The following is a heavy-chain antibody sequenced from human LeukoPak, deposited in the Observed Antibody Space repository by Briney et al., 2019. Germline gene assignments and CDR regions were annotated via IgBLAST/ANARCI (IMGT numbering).Heavy chain of an antibody. V-gene: IGHV3-11*05. CDR3: ARGIYDSSGYTAFDI. D-gene: IGHD3-22*01. J-gene: IGHJ3*02. CDR2: ISSSSSYT. Sequence: PGGSLRLSCAASGFTFSDYYMSWIRQAPGKGLEWVSYISSSSSYTNYADSVKGRFTISRDNAKNSLYLQMNSLRAEDTAVYYCARGIYDSSGYTAFDIWGQGTMVTVPS. CDR1: GFTFSDYY.